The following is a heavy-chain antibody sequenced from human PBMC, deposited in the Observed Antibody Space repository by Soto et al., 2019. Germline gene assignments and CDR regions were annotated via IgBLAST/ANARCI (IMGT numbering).Heavy chain of an antibody. Sequence: PSQTLSLTCAISGDSVSSKSAAWNWIRQSPSRGLEWLGRTYYRSKWYNDYAVSVKSRITINPDTSKNQFSLQLNSVTPEDTAVYPCARVQNPCPMNTGYEDAFDFCGQRTMVPVS. J-gene: IGHJ3*01. CDR2: TYYRSKWYN. CDR1: GDSVSSKSAA. CDR3: ARVQNPCPMNTGYEDAFDF. V-gene: IGHV6-1*01. D-gene: IGHD5-12*01.